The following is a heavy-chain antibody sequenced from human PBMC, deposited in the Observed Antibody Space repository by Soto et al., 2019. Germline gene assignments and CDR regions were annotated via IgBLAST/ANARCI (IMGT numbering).Heavy chain of an antibody. V-gene: IGHV4-34*01. CDR3: VRFSTPKRTGESSYRSRHS. J-gene: IGHJ5*01. D-gene: IGHD6-13*01. CDR2: INHSGST. CDR1: YGSSNGLG. Sequence: VAYGSSNGLGGRRISKKKGKGLEWTGEINHSGSTNYNPSLKSRVTISVDTSKNQFSRKLSSVTAADTAVYYCVRFSTPKRTGESSYRSRHSWCHAPLVS.